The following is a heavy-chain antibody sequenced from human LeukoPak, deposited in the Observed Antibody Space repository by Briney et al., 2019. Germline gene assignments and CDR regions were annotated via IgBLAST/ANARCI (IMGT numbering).Heavy chain of an antibody. CDR2: ISGDGKGR. Sequence: GGSLRLSCAASGFTFSSYGMSWVRQAPGKGLQWVSAISGDGKGRDYPDSVKGRFTISRDNSKNTLYLQMNSLRAEDTAVYYCANTPWRYFDWLNDYWGQGTLVTVSS. CDR3: ANTPWRYFDWLNDY. V-gene: IGHV3-23*01. J-gene: IGHJ4*02. D-gene: IGHD3-9*01. CDR1: GFTFSSYG.